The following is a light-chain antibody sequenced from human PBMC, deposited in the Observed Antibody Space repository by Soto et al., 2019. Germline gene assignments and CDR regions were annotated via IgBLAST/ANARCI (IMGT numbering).Light chain of an antibody. V-gene: IGKV1-5*01. CDR3: QQYNSYWT. J-gene: IGKJ1*01. CDR2: DAS. CDR1: RSLGRW. Sequence: DIPMTQSPSTLSASVGDRVTITCRASRSLGRWLAWYQQKPGKAPKLLIFDASSLQSGVPSRFSGSGSGTEFTLTISSLQPDDFATYYCQQYNSYWTFGQGTKVEIK.